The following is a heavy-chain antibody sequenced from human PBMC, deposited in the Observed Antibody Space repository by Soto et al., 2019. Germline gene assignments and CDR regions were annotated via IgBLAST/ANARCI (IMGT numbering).Heavy chain of an antibody. CDR1: GYTFTSYA. CDR3: ARDLNSDYDFFDYYGLDV. Sequence: QVQLVQSGAEVKKPGASVKVSCKASGYTFTSYAMHWLRQAPGQRLEWMGWINAGNGNTKYSQKFQVRVTITRDTPASTAYMELSSLRSEDTAVYYCARDLNSDYDFFDYYGLDVWGQGNTVTVSS. V-gene: IGHV1-3*01. CDR2: INAGNGNT. J-gene: IGHJ6*02. D-gene: IGHD5-12*01.